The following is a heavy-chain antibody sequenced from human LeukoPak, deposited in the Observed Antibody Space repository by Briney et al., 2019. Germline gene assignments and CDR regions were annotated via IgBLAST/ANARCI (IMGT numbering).Heavy chain of an antibody. V-gene: IGHV3-30*02. D-gene: IGHD3-3*01. CDR2: LRSDGINK. CDR1: GFTFSSYG. Sequence: GGSLRLSCAASGFTFSSYGMHWVRQAPGKGPEWVAMLRSDGINKYYAESVKGRFTMSRDISKNTLFLQMSGLSTDDTAVYYCAKDHDWSFDYWGQGTLVTVSS. CDR3: AKDHDWSFDY. J-gene: IGHJ4*02.